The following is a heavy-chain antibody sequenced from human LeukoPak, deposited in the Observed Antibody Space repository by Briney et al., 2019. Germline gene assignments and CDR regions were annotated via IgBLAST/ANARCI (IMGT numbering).Heavy chain of an antibody. CDR1: GGSIRSSYYY. J-gene: IGHJ5*02. CDR3: ANYGSGSYRFDP. CDR2: IHHSGST. D-gene: IGHD3-10*01. V-gene: IGHV4-31*03. Sequence: SETLSLTCTVSGGSIRSSYYYWGWIRQPPGKGLEWIGYIHHSGSTYYNPSLKSRLIISLDTSKNQFSLKLNSVTAADTAVYYCANYGSGSYRFDPWGQGTLVTVSS.